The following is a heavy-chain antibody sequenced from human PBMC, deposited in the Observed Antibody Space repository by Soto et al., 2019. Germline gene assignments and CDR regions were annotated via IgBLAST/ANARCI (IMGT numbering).Heavy chain of an antibody. CDR2: IYSGGYT. D-gene: IGHD3-10*01. J-gene: IGHJ4*02. CDR1: GFTVSNNY. V-gene: IGHV3-53*01. CDR3: GTRAGGGGY. Sequence: EVQLVESGGGLIQPGGSLRLSCAVSGFTVSNNYMSWVRQAPGKGLEGVSVIYSGGYTAYGDSVKGRFTISRDNSKNTILLQMKSLGADAPAGYSWGTRAGGGGYWGQGTLVTVSS.